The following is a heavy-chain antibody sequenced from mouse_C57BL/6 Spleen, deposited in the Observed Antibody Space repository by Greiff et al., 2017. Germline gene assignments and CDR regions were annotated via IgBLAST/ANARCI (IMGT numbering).Heavy chain of an antibody. V-gene: IGHV1-64*01. CDR3: ARGGYYCSSLLFGY. Sequence: QVQLQQPGAELVKPGASVKLSCKASGYTFTSYWMHWVKQRPGQGLEWIGMIHPNSGSTNYNEKFKSKATLTVDKSSSTAYMQLGSLTSEDSAVYYCARGGYYCSSLLFGYWGQGTTLTVSS. J-gene: IGHJ2*01. CDR2: IHPNSGST. D-gene: IGHD1-1*01. CDR1: GYTFTSYW.